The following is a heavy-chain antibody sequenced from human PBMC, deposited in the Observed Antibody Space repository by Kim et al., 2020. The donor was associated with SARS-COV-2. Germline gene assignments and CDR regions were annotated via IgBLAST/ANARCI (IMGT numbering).Heavy chain of an antibody. V-gene: IGHV3-21*04. J-gene: IGHJ4*02. CDR3: ASGAAAGTFDY. CDR2: ISSSSSYI. D-gene: IGHD6-13*01. Sequence: GGSLRLSCAASGFTFSSYSMNWVRQAPGKGLEWVSSISSSSSYIYYADSVKGRFTISRDNAKNSLYLQMNSLRAEDTAVYYCASGAAAGTFDYWGQGTLGTVSS. CDR1: GFTFSSYS.